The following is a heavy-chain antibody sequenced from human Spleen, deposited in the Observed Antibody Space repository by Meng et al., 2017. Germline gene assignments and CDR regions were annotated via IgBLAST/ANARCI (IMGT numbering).Heavy chain of an antibody. V-gene: IGHV1-69*05. Sequence: SVKVSCKASGGTFSSYAISWVRQAPGQGLEWMGGIIPIFGTANYAQKFEGRVTITTDESTSTAYMELISLRSEDTAVYYCARDNCCSTSCYHYYGMDVWGQGTTVTVSS. CDR1: GGTFSSYA. J-gene: IGHJ6*02. D-gene: IGHD2-2*01. CDR3: ARDNCCSTSCYHYYGMDV. CDR2: IIPIFGTA.